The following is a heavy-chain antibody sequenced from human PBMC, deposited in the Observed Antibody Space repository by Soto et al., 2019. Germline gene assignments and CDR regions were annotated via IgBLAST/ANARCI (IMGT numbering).Heavy chain of an antibody. V-gene: IGHV1-46*01. D-gene: IGHD6-13*01. CDR1: GYTFTSYY. Sequence: ASVKVSCKASGYTFTSYYMHWVLQAPGQGLEWMGIINPSGGRTSYAQKFQGRVTMTRDTSASTVYMEVNSLRAEDTAVYYCARDKSPSSGSWYVFDYWGQGTLVTVSS. J-gene: IGHJ4*02. CDR2: INPSGGRT. CDR3: ARDKSPSSGSWYVFDY.